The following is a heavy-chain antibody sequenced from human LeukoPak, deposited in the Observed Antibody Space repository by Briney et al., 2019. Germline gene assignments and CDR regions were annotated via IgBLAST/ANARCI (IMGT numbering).Heavy chain of an antibody. D-gene: IGHD2-2*03. J-gene: IGHJ4*02. CDR3: ASGYCSSTSCFPDY. CDR1: GFIFSSYA. Sequence: GGSPRLSCSASGFIFSSYAMHWVPRAPGKGREWVAVISYDRSNKYYADSVKGRFAISRDNSKNTLYLQMNSLRGEDTAVYHCASGYCSSTSCFPDYWGQGTLVTVSS. CDR2: ISYDRSNK. V-gene: IGHV3-30*09.